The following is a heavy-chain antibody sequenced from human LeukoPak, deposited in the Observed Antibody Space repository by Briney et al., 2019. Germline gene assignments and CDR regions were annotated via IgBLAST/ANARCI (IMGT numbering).Heavy chain of an antibody. Sequence: PGGSLRLSCAASGFTYINYAMHWVLQAPGKGLKWVAVILHEGSNKYHADSVKGRFTISRDNSKKTLYLQMNNLTSEDTAVYYCAKDRYGSGSNWFDPWGQGTLVTVSS. J-gene: IGHJ5*02. D-gene: IGHD3-10*01. CDR3: AKDRYGSGSNWFDP. CDR1: GFTYINYA. CDR2: ILHEGSNK. V-gene: IGHV3-30*18.